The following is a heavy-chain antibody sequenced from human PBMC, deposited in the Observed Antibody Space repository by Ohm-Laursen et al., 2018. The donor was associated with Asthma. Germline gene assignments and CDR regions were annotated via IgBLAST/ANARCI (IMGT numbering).Heavy chain of an antibody. CDR3: ARAVDYSHYYGIDV. CDR1: GYTFNSAG. D-gene: IGHD3-10*01. Sequence: ASVKVSCKPSGYTFNSAGITWVRQAPGQGLEWMGWISVYNGNTKVAQKLQDRVTMITDTSTSTAYMELRSLRSDDTAVYFCARAVDYSHYYGIDVWGQGTTVTVSS. V-gene: IGHV1-18*01. J-gene: IGHJ6*02. CDR2: ISVYNGNT.